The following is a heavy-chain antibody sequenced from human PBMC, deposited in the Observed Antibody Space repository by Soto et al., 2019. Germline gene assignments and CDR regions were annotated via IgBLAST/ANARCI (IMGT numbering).Heavy chain of an antibody. D-gene: IGHD5-18*01. CDR1: GFTFSSYG. J-gene: IGHJ4*02. Sequence: QVQLVESGGGVVQPGRSLRLSCAASGFTFSSYGMHWVRQAPGKGLEWVAVISYDGSNKYYADSVKGRFTISRDNSKNTLYLQMNSLRAEDTTVYYCAKDFAFRLLVSNFDYWGQGTLVTVSS. CDR3: AKDFAFRLLVSNFDY. CDR2: ISYDGSNK. V-gene: IGHV3-30*18.